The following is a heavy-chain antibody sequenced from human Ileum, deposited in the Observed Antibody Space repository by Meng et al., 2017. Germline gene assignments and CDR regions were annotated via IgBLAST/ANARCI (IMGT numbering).Heavy chain of an antibody. Sequence: VHLRQWGSGLLEPSEPLSLTCAVSGGSFSGYYWTWIRQSPGKGLEWIGEINRGGNTNYNPSLKSRITMSVDTSKNQFFLNLTSVTPADTAVYYCARAWSSSWSFLDFWGQGGLVTVSS. J-gene: IGHJ4*02. V-gene: IGHV4-34*01. D-gene: IGHD6-13*01. CDR2: INRGGNT. CDR3: ARAWSSSWSFLDF. CDR1: GGSFSGYY.